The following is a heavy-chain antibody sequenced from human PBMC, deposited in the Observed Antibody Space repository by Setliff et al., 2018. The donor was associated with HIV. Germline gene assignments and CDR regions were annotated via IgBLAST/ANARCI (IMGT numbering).Heavy chain of an antibody. Sequence: SVKVSCKASGDTFNNYAFSWVRQAPGKEFEWMGGIITIWHISKYARKFQGRVTFTADKSTSTAYMELRNLKFEDTARYYCARTFYSDTSGYRTSFAYYYMDVWGEGTTVTVSS. CDR3: ARTFYSDTSGYRTSFAYYYMDV. J-gene: IGHJ6*03. V-gene: IGHV1-69*10. D-gene: IGHD3-22*01. CDR2: IITIWHIS. CDR1: GDTFNNYA.